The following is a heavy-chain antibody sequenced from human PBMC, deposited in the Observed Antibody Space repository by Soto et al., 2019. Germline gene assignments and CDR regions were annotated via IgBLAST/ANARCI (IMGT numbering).Heavy chain of an antibody. CDR2: IYYTWST. CDR3: ARHGSF. CDR1: NGSISTTCYN. Sequence: QMQLQESGPGLVKPSETLSLTCTVSNGSISTTCYNWGGVRQSPGKGLEWIGTIYYTWSTSYNPSLKGLVTIAFDSSKSQCPLKLASVTDADTAVYYCARHGSFWGQGTLVIVSS. V-gene: IGHV4-39*01. D-gene: IGHD3-16*02. J-gene: IGHJ4*02.